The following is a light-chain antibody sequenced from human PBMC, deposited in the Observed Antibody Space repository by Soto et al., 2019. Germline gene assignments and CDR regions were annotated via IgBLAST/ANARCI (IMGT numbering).Light chain of an antibody. J-gene: IGKJ4*01. CDR1: QDIGSW. V-gene: IGKV1-12*01. Sequence: DIQMTQSPSSVSASVGDRVTITCRASQDIGSWLAWYQQKPGKAPNVLIHAASILQSGVPSRFSGSASGTDFTLTITSLHPEDFATYYCQQANTFPLTFGGGTKVEIK. CDR3: QQANTFPLT. CDR2: AAS.